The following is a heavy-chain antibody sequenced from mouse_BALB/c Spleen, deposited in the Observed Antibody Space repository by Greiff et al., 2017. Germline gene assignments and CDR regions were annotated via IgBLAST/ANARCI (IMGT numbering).Heavy chain of an antibody. CDR3: ARDIPDYYGSSYFDY. D-gene: IGHD1-1*01. CDR1: GFTFTDYY. CDR2: IRNKANGYTT. Sequence: EVMLVESGGGLVQPGGSLRLSCATSGFTFTDYYMSWVRQPPGKALEWLGFIRNKANGYTTEYSASVKGRFTISRDNYQSILYLQMNTLRAEDSATYYYARDIPDYYGSSYFDYWGQGTTLTVSS. J-gene: IGHJ2*01. V-gene: IGHV7-3*02.